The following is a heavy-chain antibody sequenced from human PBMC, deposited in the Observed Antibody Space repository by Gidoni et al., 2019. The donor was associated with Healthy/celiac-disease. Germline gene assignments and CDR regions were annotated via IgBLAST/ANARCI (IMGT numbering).Heavy chain of an antibody. J-gene: IGHJ4*02. CDR3: ARVAVEMATYFDY. Sequence: QVQLQQWGAGLGKPSENRSRTCAVYGGSFSGYYWSWIRQPPGKGREWIGEINHSGSTNYHPSLKSRVTISVATSKNQFSLKLSSVTAADTAVYYCARVAVEMATYFDYWGQGTLVTVSS. D-gene: IGHD5-12*01. CDR2: INHSGST. V-gene: IGHV4-34*01. CDR1: GGSFSGYY.